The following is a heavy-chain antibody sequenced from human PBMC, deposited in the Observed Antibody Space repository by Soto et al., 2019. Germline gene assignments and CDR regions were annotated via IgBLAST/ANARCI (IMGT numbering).Heavy chain of an antibody. D-gene: IGHD3-3*01. CDR1: GGSICSSSNY. V-gene: IGHV4-39*01. CDR2: IYYSGST. J-gene: IGHJ4*02. Sequence: TSETLSLTCTVSGGSICSSSNYWGWIRQPPGKGLEWIGSIYYSGSTYYNPSLKSRVTISVDTSKNQFSLKLSSVTAADTAVYYCARHTNPNTYYDFFDLPGFDCWGQGTLVTVSS. CDR3: ARHTNPNTYYDFFDLPGFDC.